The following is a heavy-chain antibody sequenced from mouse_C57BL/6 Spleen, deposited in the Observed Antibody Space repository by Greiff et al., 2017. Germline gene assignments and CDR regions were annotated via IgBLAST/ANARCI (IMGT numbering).Heavy chain of an antibody. J-gene: IGHJ2*01. Sequence: QVQLQQPGAELVKPGASVKLSCKASGYTFTSYWMQWVKQRPGQGLEWIGEIDPSDSYTNYNQKFKSKATLTVDTSSSTAYMQLSSLTSVDSAVYYCARHGKGNYFDYWGQGTTLTVSS. D-gene: IGHD4-1*01. CDR1: GYTFTSYW. V-gene: IGHV1-50*01. CDR3: ARHGKGNYFDY. CDR2: IDPSDSYT.